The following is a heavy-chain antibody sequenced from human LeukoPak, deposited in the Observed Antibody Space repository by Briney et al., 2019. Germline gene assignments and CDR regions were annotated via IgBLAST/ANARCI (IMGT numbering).Heavy chain of an antibody. CDR3: ARDRGYCSGGTCYPVYFDY. D-gene: IGHD2-15*01. Sequence: GGSLRLSCAAPGFTLRCYSTKWGRQAPGKGVEWVSSLTSSVNYMYYADSVKGRFTISRDNAKNSLYLQMDSLRAEDTALYYCARDRGYCSGGTCYPVYFDYWGQGTLVTVSS. J-gene: IGHJ4*02. CDR2: LTSSVNYM. CDR1: GFTLRCYS. V-gene: IGHV3-21*01.